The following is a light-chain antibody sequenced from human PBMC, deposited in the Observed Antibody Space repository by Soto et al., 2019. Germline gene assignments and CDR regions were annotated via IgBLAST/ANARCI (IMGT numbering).Light chain of an antibody. CDR3: QQADSFPIT. Sequence: DIQMTQSPSSLSSSVRDIITITCRASQSISNHLNWYQQKPGKVPNLLIYAASSLQSGVPSRFSGYGSGTDFTLSISSLQPEDFATYYCQQADSFPITFGQGTRLEIK. CDR2: AAS. V-gene: IGKV1-39*01. J-gene: IGKJ5*01. CDR1: QSISNH.